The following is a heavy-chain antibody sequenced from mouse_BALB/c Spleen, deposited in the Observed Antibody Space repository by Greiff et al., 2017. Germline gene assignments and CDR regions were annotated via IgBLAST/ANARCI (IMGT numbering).Heavy chain of an antibody. CDR2: ISTYYGDA. CDR1: GYTFTDYA. D-gene: IGHD1-1*01. Sequence: VQLQQSGAELVRPGVSVKISCKGSGYTFTDYAMHWVKQSHAKSLEWIGVISTYYGDASYNQKFKGKATMTVDKSSSTAYMELARLTSEDSAIYYCARWDYYGLDYWGQGTTLTVSS. V-gene: IGHV1S137*01. CDR3: ARWDYYGLDY. J-gene: IGHJ2*01.